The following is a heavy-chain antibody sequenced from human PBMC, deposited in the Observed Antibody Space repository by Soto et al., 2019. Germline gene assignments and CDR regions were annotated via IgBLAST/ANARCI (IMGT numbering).Heavy chain of an antibody. V-gene: IGHV5-51*01. J-gene: IGHJ3*02. CDR1: GYSFTNYW. D-gene: IGHD1-1*01. CDR3: ARATHNWIPDALDI. CDR2: IFPGDSDT. Sequence: GESLKISCKGSGYSFTNYWIGWVRQKPGKGLEWMGTIFPGDSDTRYSPSFQGQVTISADKSISTAYLQWSSLKASDTAMYYSARATHNWIPDALDIWGQGTMVTVSS.